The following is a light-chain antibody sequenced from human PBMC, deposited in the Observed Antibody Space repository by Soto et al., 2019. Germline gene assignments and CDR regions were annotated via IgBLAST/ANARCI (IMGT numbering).Light chain of an antibody. CDR3: SSYAGAFRVV. CDR1: SSDVGDYNF. CDR2: DVS. J-gene: IGLJ2*01. Sequence: QSALTQPRSVSGSPGQSVTISCTGTSSDVGDYNFVSWYQQHPGKAPKLVIFDVSERPSGVPDRFSGSKSGNTASLTISGLHVDDAADYYCSSYAGAFRVVFGGGTQLTVL. V-gene: IGLV2-11*01.